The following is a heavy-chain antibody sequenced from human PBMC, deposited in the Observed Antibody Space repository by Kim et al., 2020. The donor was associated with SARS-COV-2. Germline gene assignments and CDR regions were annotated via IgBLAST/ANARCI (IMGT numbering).Heavy chain of an antibody. CDR3: ARGSFVTFVY. V-gene: IGHV1-2*02. D-gene: IGHD3-16*01. CDR1: GYTFTRYH. CDR2: LSRNSGYT. J-gene: IGHJ4*01. Sequence: ASVKVSCKASGYTFTRYHMHWVRQAPGQGFDWMGWLSRNSGYTDYAQKFQGRVTMTSDTSISTVYMELTSLRFDDPAVYYCARGSFVTFVYW.